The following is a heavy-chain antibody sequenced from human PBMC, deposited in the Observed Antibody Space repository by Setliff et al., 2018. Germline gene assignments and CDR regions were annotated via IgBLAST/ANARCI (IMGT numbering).Heavy chain of an antibody. V-gene: IGHV3-64*01. D-gene: IGHD6-19*01. CDR1: GFTFSSYA. Sequence: GGSLRLSCAASGFTFSSYAMHWVRQAPGKGLEYVSAISSNGGSTYYANSVKGRFTISRDNSKNTLYLQMNSLRAEDTAVYYCARPSESSGWYYFDYWGQGTLVTVSS. CDR2: ISSNGGST. CDR3: ARPSESSGWYYFDY. J-gene: IGHJ4*02.